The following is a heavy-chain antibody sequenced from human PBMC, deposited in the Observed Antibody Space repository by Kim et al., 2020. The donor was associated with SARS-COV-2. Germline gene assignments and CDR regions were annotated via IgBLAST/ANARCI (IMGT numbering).Heavy chain of an antibody. D-gene: IGHD3-10*01. J-gene: IGHJ6*02. CDR3: ARGGVYEPKFYYGMDV. CDR1: GFTFSSYW. V-gene: IGHV3-7*05. CDR2: INQDGSEK. Sequence: GGSLRLSCAASGFTFSSYWMNWVRQAPGKGLEWVANINQDGSEKYYVDSVKGRFTISRDNAKNSLYLQMNSLRAEDTAVYYCARGGVYEPKFYYGMDVWGQGTTVTVSS.